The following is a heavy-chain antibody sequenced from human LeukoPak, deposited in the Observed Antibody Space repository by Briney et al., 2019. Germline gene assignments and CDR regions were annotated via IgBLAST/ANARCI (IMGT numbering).Heavy chain of an antibody. V-gene: IGHV1-18*01. D-gene: IGHD3-10*01. Sequence: ASVKVSCKASGYTFTSYGISWVRQAPGQGLEWMGWIGAYNGNTNYAQKLQGRVTMTTDTSTSTAYMELRSLRSDDTAVYYCARGSPPQIHDYYYYGLDVWGQGTTVTVSS. J-gene: IGHJ6*02. CDR1: GYTFTSYG. CDR2: IGAYNGNT. CDR3: ARGSPPQIHDYYYYGLDV.